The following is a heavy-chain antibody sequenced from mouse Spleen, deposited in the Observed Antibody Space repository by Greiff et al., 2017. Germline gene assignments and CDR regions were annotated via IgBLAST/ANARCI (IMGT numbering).Heavy chain of an antibody. J-gene: IGHJ3*01. Sequence: EVMLVESGGGLVQPGGSMKLSCVASGFTFSNYWMNWVRQSPEKGLEWVAQIRLKSDNYATHYAASVKGRFTISRDDSKSSIYLQMNNLRTEDTGIYYCTGGIPFAYWGQGTLVTVSA. V-gene: IGHV6-3*01. CDR1: GFTFSNYW. CDR3: TGGIPFAY. CDR2: IRLKSDNYAT.